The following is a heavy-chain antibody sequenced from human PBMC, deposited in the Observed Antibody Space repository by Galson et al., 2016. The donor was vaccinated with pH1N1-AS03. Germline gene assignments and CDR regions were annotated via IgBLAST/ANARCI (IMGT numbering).Heavy chain of an antibody. Sequence: SLRLSCAASGFTVSSNYMSWVRQAPGKGLEWVSVIYTGGTTQYADSVKGRFTISRDNSKNVLYLQMNSLRAEDTAVYYCARRSVAEMASGWAWGFDYWGQGTLVTVSS. D-gene: IGHD5-24*01. CDR2: IYTGGTT. V-gene: IGHV3-66*01. J-gene: IGHJ4*02. CDR1: GFTVSSNY. CDR3: ARRSVAEMASGWAWGFDY.